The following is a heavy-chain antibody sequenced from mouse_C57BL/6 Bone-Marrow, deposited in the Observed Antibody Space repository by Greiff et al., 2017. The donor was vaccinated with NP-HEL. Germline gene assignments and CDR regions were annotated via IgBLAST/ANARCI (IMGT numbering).Heavy chain of an antibody. CDR3: ARGPLYYDYDDKDAMDY. Sequence: EVQGVESGGGLVKPGGSLKLSCAASGFTFSSYAMSWVRQTPEKRLEWVATISDGGSYTYYPDNVKGRFTISRDNAKNNLYLQMSHLKSDDTAMYYCARGPLYYDYDDKDAMDYWGQGTSVTVSS. CDR1: GFTFSSYA. D-gene: IGHD2-4*01. J-gene: IGHJ4*01. CDR2: ISDGGSYT. V-gene: IGHV5-4*01.